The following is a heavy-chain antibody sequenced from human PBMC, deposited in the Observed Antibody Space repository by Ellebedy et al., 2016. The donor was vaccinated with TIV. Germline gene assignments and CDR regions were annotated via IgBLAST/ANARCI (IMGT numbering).Heavy chain of an antibody. D-gene: IGHD3-3*01. CDR3: ARRKITIFGVTDAFDI. V-gene: IGHV4-59*01. CDR2: IFYSGST. Sequence: SETLSLTCTVSGGSIRNYYWSWIRQPPGKGLEWLGQIFYSGSTNYNPSLKSRVTISVDTSKNQFSLRLSSVTAADTAVYYCARRKITIFGVTDAFDIWGQGTVVTVSS. J-gene: IGHJ3*02. CDR1: GGSIRNYY.